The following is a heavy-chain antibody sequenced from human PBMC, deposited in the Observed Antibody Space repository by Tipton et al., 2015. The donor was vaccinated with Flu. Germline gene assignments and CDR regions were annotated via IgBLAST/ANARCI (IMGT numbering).Heavy chain of an antibody. CDR2: IYYSGST. V-gene: IGHV4-61*01. Sequence: TLSLTCTVSGGSVSSGSYFWSWTRQPPGKGLEWIGYIYYSGSTKYNPSLKSRVTISVDTSKNQFSLKLSSVTAADTAEYYCASEHHGLSTFDDWGQGTLVTVSS. CDR1: GGSVSSGSYF. D-gene: IGHD5/OR15-5a*01. CDR3: ASEHHGLSTFDD. J-gene: IGHJ4*02.